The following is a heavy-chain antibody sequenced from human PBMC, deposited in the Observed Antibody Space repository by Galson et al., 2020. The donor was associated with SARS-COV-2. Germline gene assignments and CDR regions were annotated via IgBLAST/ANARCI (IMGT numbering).Heavy chain of an antibody. J-gene: IGHJ4*02. Sequence: SETLSLTCTVSGASITSGGYWSWIRQLPGKGLEWIGYIYYSGSTYFNPSLRSRLTISFDTSKNKFFLKLTSVTAADTAVYYCARGYTWSGPWDYWGQGALVTVSS. CDR1: GASITSGGY. D-gene: IGHD3-3*01. CDR2: IYYSGST. CDR3: ARGYTWSGPWDY. V-gene: IGHV4-31*03.